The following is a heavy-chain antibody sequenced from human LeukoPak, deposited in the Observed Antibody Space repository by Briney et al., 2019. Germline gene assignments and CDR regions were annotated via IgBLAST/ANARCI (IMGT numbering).Heavy chain of an antibody. CDR1: GGSISTNNW. Sequence: SGTLSLTCAVSGGSISTNNWWSWVRQPPGKGLEWIGEIYHTGSTNYSPSLRSRVTMSVDKSNNQFSLNLNSVTAADTAVYYCAKSGDYLWDYWGQGTLVTVSS. D-gene: IGHD3-16*01. CDR2: IYHTGST. CDR3: AKSGDYLWDY. J-gene: IGHJ4*02. V-gene: IGHV4-4*02.